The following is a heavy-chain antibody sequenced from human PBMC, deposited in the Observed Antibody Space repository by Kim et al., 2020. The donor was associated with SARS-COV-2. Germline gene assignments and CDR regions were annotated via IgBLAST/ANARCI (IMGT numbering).Heavy chain of an antibody. Sequence: GGSLRLSCAASGFTFSSYGMHWVRQAPGKGLEWVAVISYDGSNKYYADSVKGRFTISRDNSKNTLYLQMNSLRAEDTAVYYCAKDQKYYDFWSGYFSGLDEAVNYYTSAKDIWGQGTTVTASS. J-gene: IGHJ6*02. V-gene: IGHV3-30*18. CDR2: ISYDGSNK. CDR1: GFTFSSYG. D-gene: IGHD3-3*01. CDR3: AKDQKYYDFWSGYFSGLDEAVNYYTSAKDI.